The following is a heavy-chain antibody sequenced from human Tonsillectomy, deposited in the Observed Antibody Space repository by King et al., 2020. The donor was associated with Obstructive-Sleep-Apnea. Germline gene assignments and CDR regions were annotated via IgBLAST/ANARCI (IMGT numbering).Heavy chain of an antibody. V-gene: IGHV3-30-3*01. CDR1: GFIFTCCA. D-gene: IGHD3-10*01. CDR2: ISSAGTNK. Sequence: VQLVESGGYVVQPGRSLRLSCAASGFIFTCCAMHWVRQAPGKGLEWGAVISSAGTNKYYADSVKGRFPISRDNSKNTLYLQINSLRAEDTAVYYCARTGGLYYYGSGTDYWGQGTLVTVSS. J-gene: IGHJ4*02. CDR3: ARTGGLYYYGSGTDY.